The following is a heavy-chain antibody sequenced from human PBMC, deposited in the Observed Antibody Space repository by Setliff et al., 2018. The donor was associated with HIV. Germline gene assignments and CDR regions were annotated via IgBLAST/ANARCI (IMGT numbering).Heavy chain of an antibody. CDR3: ARSSAYYYGMDV. Sequence: GGSLRLSCAASGFTFSSYAMHWVRQAPGKGLEYVSAISSNGGSTYYADSVKGRFTISRDNSKNTLYLQMNSLRAGDTAVYYCARSSAYYYGMDVWGQGTTVTVSS. D-gene: IGHD6-6*01. CDR1: GFTFSSYA. CDR2: ISSNGGST. J-gene: IGHJ6*02. V-gene: IGHV3-64*02.